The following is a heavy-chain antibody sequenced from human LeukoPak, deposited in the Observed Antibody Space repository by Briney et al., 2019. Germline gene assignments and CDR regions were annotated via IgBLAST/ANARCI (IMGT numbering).Heavy chain of an antibody. D-gene: IGHD5-24*01. V-gene: IGHV1-69*10. CDR2: IIPILGIA. J-gene: IGHJ4*02. CDR1: GGTFSSYA. CDR3: ARGGPGRDGYNYEIGRLYFDY. Sequence: SVKVSCKASGGTFSSYAISWVRQAPGQGLEWIGRIIPILGIANYAQKFQGRVTITADKSTSTAYMELSSLRSEDTAVYYCARGGPGRDGYNYEIGRLYFDYWGQGTLVTVSS.